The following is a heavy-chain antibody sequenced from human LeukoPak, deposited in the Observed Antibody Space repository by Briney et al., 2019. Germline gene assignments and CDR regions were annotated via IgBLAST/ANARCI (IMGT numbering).Heavy chain of an antibody. CDR2: IYAPGTT. V-gene: IGHV4-4*07. J-gene: IGHJ5*02. CDR3: ARDATGIWTIDP. Sequence: SETLSLTCSVSGESTRSYYWSWIRQSAGKGLEWIGRIYAPGTTNYNPSLKSRVTMSIDTSRNEFYLKVTSVTAADTAVYYCARDATGIWTIDPWGQGTLVTVSS. CDR1: GESTRSYY. D-gene: IGHD3/OR15-3a*01.